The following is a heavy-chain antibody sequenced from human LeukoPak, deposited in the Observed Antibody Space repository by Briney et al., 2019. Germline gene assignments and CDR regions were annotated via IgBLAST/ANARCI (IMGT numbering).Heavy chain of an antibody. V-gene: IGHV4-34*01. CDR1: GGSFSGYY. D-gene: IGHD3-10*01. Sequence: SETLSLTCAVYGGSFSGYYWTWIRQPSGKGLEWTGEINHSGSTNYNPSLKSRVTISVDTSKNQFSLKLSSVTAADTAVYYCARGRGTYYYGSGSLHWLDYWGQGTLVTVSS. CDR3: ARGRGTYYYGSGSLHWLDY. CDR2: INHSGST. J-gene: IGHJ4*02.